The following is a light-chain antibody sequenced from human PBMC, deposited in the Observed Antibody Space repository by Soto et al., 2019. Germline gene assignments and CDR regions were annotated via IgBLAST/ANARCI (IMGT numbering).Light chain of an antibody. V-gene: IGLV2-14*03. CDR3: SSYTSSSLYV. CDR1: SSDVGGYDY. CDR2: DVS. J-gene: IGLJ1*01. Sequence: QSVLTQPASVSGSPGQSITTSCTGTSSDVGGYDYVSWYQHHPGKAPKLMIYDVSNRPSGVSNRFSGSKSGNTASLTISGLQAEDEADYYCSSYTSSSLYVFGTGTKVTV.